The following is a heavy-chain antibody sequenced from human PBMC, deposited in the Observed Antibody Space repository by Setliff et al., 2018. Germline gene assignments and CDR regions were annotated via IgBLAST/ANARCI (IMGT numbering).Heavy chain of an antibody. Sequence: PGGSLSLSCEASGFTFDDHTMHWVRQAPGRGLEWISIISWDGVSAEYAASVRGRFAIARDNSKNILYLQMNSLRRDDTALYFCARAIGDYVMDSWGQGTLVTVSS. CDR3: ARAIGDYVMDS. D-gene: IGHD4-17*01. J-gene: IGHJ4*02. CDR1: GFTFDDHT. CDR2: ISWDGVSA. V-gene: IGHV3-43*01.